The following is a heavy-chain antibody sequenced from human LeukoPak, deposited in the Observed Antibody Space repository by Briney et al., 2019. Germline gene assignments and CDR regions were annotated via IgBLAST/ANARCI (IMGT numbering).Heavy chain of an antibody. J-gene: IGHJ3*02. CDR3: ARMRNTAMVLAGAFDI. CDR2: INTVNDNT. D-gene: IGHD5-18*01. CDR1: GYTFTRNA. V-gene: IGHV1-3*04. Sequence: GASVKVSCKASGYTFTRNAMHWVRQVPGQGLEWMGWINTVNDNTEYSQKFHGRVTITRDISASTVYMELSSLRSEDTAVYYCARMRNTAMVLAGAFDIWGQGTMVTVSS.